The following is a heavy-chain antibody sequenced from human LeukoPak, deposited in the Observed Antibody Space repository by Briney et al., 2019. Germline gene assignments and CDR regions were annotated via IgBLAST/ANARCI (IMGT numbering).Heavy chain of an antibody. Sequence: GGSLRLSCAASGFTFSDYYMSWIRQAPGKGLEWVSYISSSGSTIYYADSVKGRFTISRDNAKNSLYLQMNSLRAEDTAVYYCARDWYSGSYPPLYYMDVWGKGTTVTVSS. D-gene: IGHD1-26*01. J-gene: IGHJ6*03. CDR2: ISSSGSTI. CDR3: ARDWYSGSYPPLYYMDV. V-gene: IGHV3-11*04. CDR1: GFTFSDYY.